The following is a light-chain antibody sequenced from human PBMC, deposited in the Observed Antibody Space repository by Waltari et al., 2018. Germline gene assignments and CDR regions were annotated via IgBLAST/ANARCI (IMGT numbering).Light chain of an antibody. V-gene: IGKV3-15*01. CDR1: QNIGTH. Sequence: EIVMTQSPDTLSVSPGESATLLCRASQNIGTHSAWYQQKPGQTPRLLSYHASIRATDIPARFSGSGSGTEFTLTISSLQSEDFAVYYCHHYHNWPMTFGQGTRLEIK. J-gene: IGKJ5*01. CDR2: HAS. CDR3: HHYHNWPMT.